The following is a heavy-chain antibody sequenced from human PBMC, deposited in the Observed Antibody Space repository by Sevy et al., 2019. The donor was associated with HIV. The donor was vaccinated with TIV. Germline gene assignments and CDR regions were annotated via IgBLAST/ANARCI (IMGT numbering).Heavy chain of an antibody. CDR2: ISGSGGRT. V-gene: IGHV3-23*01. Sequence: GGSLRLSCAASGFTFRSYAMSWVRQAPGKGLEWVSAISGSGGRTYYADSVKGRFTISRDNSKNTLYLQMNSLRAEDTAVYYCAKDYRADGYNLYYFDYWGQGTLVTVSS. CDR3: AKDYRADGYNLYYFDY. J-gene: IGHJ4*02. CDR1: GFTFRSYA. D-gene: IGHD5-12*01.